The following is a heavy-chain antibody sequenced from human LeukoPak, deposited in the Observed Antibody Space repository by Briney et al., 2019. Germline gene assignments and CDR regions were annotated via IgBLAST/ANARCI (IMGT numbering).Heavy chain of an antibody. CDR2: ISSSISTI. D-gene: IGHD3-9*01. V-gene: IGHV3-48*01. CDR1: GFTFSSYS. Sequence: GGSLRLSCAASGFTFSSYSMNWVRQAPGKGLEWVSYISSSISTIYYADSVKGRFTVSRDNAKNSLYLQMNSLRAEDTAVYYCARDNTYYDILTGYSPVNWFDPWGQGTLVTVSS. J-gene: IGHJ5*02. CDR3: ARDNTYYDILTGYSPVNWFDP.